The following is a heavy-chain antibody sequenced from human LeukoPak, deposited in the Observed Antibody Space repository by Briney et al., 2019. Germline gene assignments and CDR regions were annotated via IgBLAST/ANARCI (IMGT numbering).Heavy chain of an antibody. D-gene: IGHD3-10*01. Sequence: SVKVSCEASGGTFSSYAISWVGQAPGQGLEWMGGIIPIFGTANYAQKFQGRVTITADESTSTAYMELSSLRSEDTAVYYCARDFRYYGSGSYFDYWGQGTLVTVSS. V-gene: IGHV1-69*13. CDR2: IIPIFGTA. CDR3: ARDFRYYGSGSYFDY. CDR1: GGTFSSYA. J-gene: IGHJ4*02.